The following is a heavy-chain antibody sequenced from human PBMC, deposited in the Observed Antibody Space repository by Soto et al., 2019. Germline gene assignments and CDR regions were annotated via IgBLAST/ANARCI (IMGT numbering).Heavy chain of an antibody. D-gene: IGHD3-22*01. CDR2: INPSGGST. CDR3: ARERNYFDSSGATYYYYGMDV. CDR1: GYTFTSYN. J-gene: IGHJ6*02. Sequence: ASVKVSCKASGYTFTSYNMHWVRQAPGKRLEWMGIINPSGGSTNYAQKLQGRVTMTTDTSTSTAYMELRSLRSDDTAVYYFARERNYFDSSGATYYYYGMDVWGQGTSLTVSS. V-gene: IGHV1-46*01.